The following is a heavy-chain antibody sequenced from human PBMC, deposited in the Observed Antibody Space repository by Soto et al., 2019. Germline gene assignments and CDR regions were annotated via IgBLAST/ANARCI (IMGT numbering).Heavy chain of an antibody. Sequence: ASVKVSCKASGGTFSNSVISWVRQAPGQGLEWMGGSIPIFGTANYAQKFQGRVTIIADESTSTAYMELTSLRSEDTAVYYCARAPILVGVTPYQNYFDSWGQGTLVTVFS. V-gene: IGHV1-69*13. CDR3: ARAPILVGVTPYQNYFDS. D-gene: IGHD3-3*01. J-gene: IGHJ4*02. CDR1: GGTFSNSV. CDR2: SIPIFGTA.